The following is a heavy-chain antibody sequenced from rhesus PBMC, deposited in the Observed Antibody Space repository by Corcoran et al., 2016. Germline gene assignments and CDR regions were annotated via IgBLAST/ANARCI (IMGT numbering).Heavy chain of an antibody. CDR3: TKEDY. V-gene: IGHV3-184*01. CDR2: IRRKSHGGTA. Sequence: EVHLVESGGGLVQPGGSLRLSCAASGFTFSHSHLPWVRQAPGKGREWVAFIRRKSHGGTADYAASVNGRFTVSRDDSKSTAFLQMSSLKMEDTAVYYCTKEDYWGQGVLVTVSS. J-gene: IGHJ4*01. CDR1: GFTFSHSH.